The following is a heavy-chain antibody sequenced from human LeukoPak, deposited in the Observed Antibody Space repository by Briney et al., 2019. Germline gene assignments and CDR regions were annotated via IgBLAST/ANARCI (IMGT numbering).Heavy chain of an antibody. CDR2: INHSGST. V-gene: IGHV4-34*01. CDR3: ARFPTDSTQA. D-gene: IGHD2-2*01. J-gene: IGHJ4*02. CDR1: GGSFSGYY. Sequence: SETLSLTCAVYGGSFSGYYWNWIRQPPGKGLEWIGEINHSGSTNYSPSLRSRVTISVDTSKNQFSLKLSSVTAADTAVYYCARFPTDSTQAWGQGTLVTVSS.